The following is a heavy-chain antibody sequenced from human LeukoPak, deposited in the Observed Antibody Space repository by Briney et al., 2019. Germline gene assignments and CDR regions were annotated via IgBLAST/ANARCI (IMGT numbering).Heavy chain of an antibody. CDR3: ARDPAHDY. CDR1: GFSLSDYD. Sequence: GGSLRLSCTASGFSLSDYDMSWIRQAPGKGLEWISYIYSGGSTIYYADSVKGRFTISRDNAKNSLYLQMNSLRAEGTAVYYCARDPAHDYWGQGTLVTVSS. D-gene: IGHD2-15*01. J-gene: IGHJ4*02. CDR2: IYSGGSTI. V-gene: IGHV3-11*01.